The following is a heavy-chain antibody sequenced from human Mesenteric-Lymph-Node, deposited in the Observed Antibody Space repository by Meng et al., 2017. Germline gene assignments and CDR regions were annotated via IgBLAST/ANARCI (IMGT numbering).Heavy chain of an antibody. CDR1: GFTFSTYA. V-gene: IGHV3-23*01. CDR3: AKQLNWAWGEDQ. J-gene: IGHJ4*02. CDR2: ISGGGETT. Sequence: GESLKISCAASGFTFSTYAMSWVRQAPGKGLEWVSYISGGGETTFYADPVKGRFTISRDNFKNMVYLQMTSLRADDTAIYYCAKQLNWAWGEDQWGQGTLVTVSS. D-gene: IGHD3-16*01.